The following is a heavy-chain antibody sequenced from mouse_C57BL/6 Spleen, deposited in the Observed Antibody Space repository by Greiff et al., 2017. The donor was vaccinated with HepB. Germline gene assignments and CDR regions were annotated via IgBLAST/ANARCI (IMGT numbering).Heavy chain of an antibody. CDR1: GYTFTSYT. V-gene: IGHV1-4*01. CDR2: INPSSGYT. CDR3: IFYYDYDGDY. D-gene: IGHD2-4*01. J-gene: IGHJ2*01. Sequence: VQLQQSGAELARPGASVKMSCKASGYTFTSYTMHWVKQRPGQGLEWIGYINPSSGYTKYNQKFKDKATLTADKSSSTAYMQLSSLTSEDSAVYYCIFYYDYDGDYWGQGTTLTVSS.